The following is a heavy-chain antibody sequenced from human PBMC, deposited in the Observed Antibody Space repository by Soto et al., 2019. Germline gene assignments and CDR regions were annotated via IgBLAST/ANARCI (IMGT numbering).Heavy chain of an antibody. Sequence: SETLSLTCTVSGGSISSSSYYWGWIRQPPGKGLEWIGSIYYSGSTYYNPSLKSRVTISVDTSKNQFSLKLSSVTAADTAVYYCARLVSLFDFWSGYYSGWIDPWGQGTLVTVSS. CDR2: IYYSGST. V-gene: IGHV4-39*01. CDR3: ARLVSLFDFWSGYYSGWIDP. J-gene: IGHJ5*02. D-gene: IGHD3-3*01. CDR1: GGSISSSSYY.